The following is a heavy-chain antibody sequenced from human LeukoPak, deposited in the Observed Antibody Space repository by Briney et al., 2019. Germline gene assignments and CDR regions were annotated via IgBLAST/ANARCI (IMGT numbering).Heavy chain of an antibody. CDR3: ARERSAAGTPFEDY. J-gene: IGHJ4*02. D-gene: IGHD6-13*01. CDR1: GFTFSSYS. Sequence: GGSLRLSCAASGFTFSSYSMNWVRQAPGKGLEWVSSISSSSSYIYYADSVKGRFTISRDSAKNSLYLQMNSLRAEDTAVYYCARERSAAGTPFEDYWGQGTLVTVSS. CDR2: ISSSSSYI. V-gene: IGHV3-21*01.